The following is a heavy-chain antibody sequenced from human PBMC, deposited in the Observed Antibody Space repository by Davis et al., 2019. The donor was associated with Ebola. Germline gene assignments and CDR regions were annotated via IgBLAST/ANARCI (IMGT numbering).Heavy chain of an antibody. CDR3: ARLAAAGTNNWFDP. D-gene: IGHD6-13*01. J-gene: IGHJ5*02. CDR2: IYPGDSDT. Sequence: GESLKISCRGSGYSFTTHWIAWVRQMPGKGLEWMGIIYPGDSDTRYSPSFQGQIAISADRSISTAYLQWSSLKASDTAMYYCARLAAAGTNNWFDPWGQGTLVTVSS. CDR1: GYSFTTHW. V-gene: IGHV5-51*01.